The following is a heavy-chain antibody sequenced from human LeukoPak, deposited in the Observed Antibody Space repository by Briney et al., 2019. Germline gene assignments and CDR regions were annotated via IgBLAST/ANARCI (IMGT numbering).Heavy chain of an antibody. Sequence: GGSLRLSCAASGFTFSNYWMHWVRQAPGKGLVWVSRIKGDGSHTVYADSVKGRFTISRDNAKNTLFLQMRCLRVEDTAVYYCASLYGIDVWGQGSTVTVSS. CDR3: ASLYGIDV. J-gene: IGHJ6*02. V-gene: IGHV3-74*01. CDR1: GFTFSNYW. CDR2: IKGDGSHT.